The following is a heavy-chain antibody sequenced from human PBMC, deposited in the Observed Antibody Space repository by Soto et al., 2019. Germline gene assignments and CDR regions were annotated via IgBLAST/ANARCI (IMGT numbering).Heavy chain of an antibody. J-gene: IGHJ4*02. CDR1: GFSLSTIGVG. V-gene: IGHV2-5*01. CDR2: IYWHDDK. D-gene: IGHD6-13*01. CDR3: AHIGGAAVGMYYFDY. Sequence: QITLKESGPTLVKPTQTLTLTCTFSGFSLSTIGVGVGWIRQPPGKALEWLALIYWHDDKRYSPSLKSRLTITQDTSKNQADITMTNMGTRDNATYYCAHIGGAAVGMYYFDYWGQGTLVTVSS.